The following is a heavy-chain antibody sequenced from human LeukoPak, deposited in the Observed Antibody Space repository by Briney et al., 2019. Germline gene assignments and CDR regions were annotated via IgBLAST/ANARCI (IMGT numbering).Heavy chain of an antibody. Sequence: SETLSLTCTVSGGSISSYYWSWIRQPPGKGLEWIGYIYYSGSTNYNPSLKSRVTISVDTSKNQFSLKLSSVTAADTAVYYCASGGTVLDYWGQGTLATVSS. D-gene: IGHD4-17*01. CDR1: GGSISSYY. CDR2: IYYSGST. J-gene: IGHJ4*02. CDR3: ASGGTVLDY. V-gene: IGHV4-59*01.